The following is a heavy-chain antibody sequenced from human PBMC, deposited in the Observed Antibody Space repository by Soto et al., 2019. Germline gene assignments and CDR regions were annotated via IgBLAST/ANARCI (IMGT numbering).Heavy chain of an antibody. J-gene: IGHJ6*02. D-gene: IGHD3-3*01. Sequence: PGGSLRLSCAASGFTFSSYEMNWVRQAPGKGLEWVSYISSSGSTIYYADSVKGRFTISRDNAKNSLYLQMNSLRAEDTAVYYCARVRITIYHYYYGMDVWGQGTTVTVSS. CDR2: ISSSGSTI. CDR3: ARVRITIYHYYYGMDV. CDR1: GFTFSSYE. V-gene: IGHV3-48*03.